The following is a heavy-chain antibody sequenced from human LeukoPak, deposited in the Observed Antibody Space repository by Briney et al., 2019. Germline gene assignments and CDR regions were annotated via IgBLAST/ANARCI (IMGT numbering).Heavy chain of an antibody. J-gene: IGHJ4*02. Sequence: QPSETLSLTCTVSGGSISSSDYYWGWIRQPPGKGLEWIGSFDHTGTTYYNPSLKSRVTTSVDTSNNQFSLRLSSVTAADTAVYYCARWVDLTVYWGQGTLVTVSS. CDR1: GGSISSSDYY. D-gene: IGHD3-9*01. V-gene: IGHV4-39*01. CDR2: FDHTGTT. CDR3: ARWVDLTVY.